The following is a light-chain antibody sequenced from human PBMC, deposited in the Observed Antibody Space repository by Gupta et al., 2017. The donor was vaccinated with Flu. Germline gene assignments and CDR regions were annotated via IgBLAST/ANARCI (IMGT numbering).Light chain of an antibody. J-gene: IGLJ3*02. CDR1: NTGSKT. CDR3: QVWDSSSDYPSWV. CDR2: DDS. Sequence: SYVLTQPPSVSVAPGQTARISCGGNNTGSKTVHWYQQKAGQAPVLVVYDDSARPAGIPERFSGSNSGNTATLTISRVEAGDEADYYCQVWDSSSDYPSWVFGGGTKLTVL. V-gene: IGLV3-21*02.